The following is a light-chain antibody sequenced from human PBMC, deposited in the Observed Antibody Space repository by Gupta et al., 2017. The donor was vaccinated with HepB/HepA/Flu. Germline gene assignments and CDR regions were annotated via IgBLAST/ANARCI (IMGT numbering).Light chain of an antibody. Sequence: QSALTQPASLSGSPGQSSTISCTGSYSDVGSYNLVTWYQQHPGKAPQLMIYDVSYRPSGISNRFSGSKSGNTASLTISGLQAEDEADYYCSSYSNSANWVFGGGTKLTVL. V-gene: IGLV2-14*02. CDR1: YSDVGSYNL. J-gene: IGLJ3*02. CDR2: DVS. CDR3: SSYSNSANWV.